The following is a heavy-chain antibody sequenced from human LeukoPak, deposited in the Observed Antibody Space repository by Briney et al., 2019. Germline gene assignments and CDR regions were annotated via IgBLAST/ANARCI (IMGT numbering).Heavy chain of an antibody. J-gene: IGHJ3*02. CDR1: GGSISSSSYY. CDR3: ARGDVNYYDSSGPSAFDI. CDR2: IYYSGST. Sequence: PSETLSLTCTVSGGSISSSSYYWGWIRQPPGKGLEWTGGIYYSGSTYYNPSPKSRVTISVDTSKNQFSLKLSSVTAADTVVYYCARGDVNYYDSSGPSAFDIWGQGTMVTVSS. D-gene: IGHD3-22*01. V-gene: IGHV4-39*07.